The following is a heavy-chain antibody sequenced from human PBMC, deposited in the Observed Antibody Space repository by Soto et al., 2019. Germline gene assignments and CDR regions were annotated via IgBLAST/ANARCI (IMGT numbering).Heavy chain of an antibody. CDR3: ARHSLALRKNNWFDP. D-gene: IGHD3-3*02. CDR1: GDSVISSDFY. V-gene: IGHV4-39*01. J-gene: IGHJ5*02. CDR2: IFYLGSS. Sequence: SETLSLTCTVSGDSVISSDFYWGWVRQPPGKGLEWIGSIFYLGSSYYNPSLKSRVTMSVDTSKNQFSLRLRSVTAADTALYFCARHSLALRKNNWFDPWGQGIMVTVSS.